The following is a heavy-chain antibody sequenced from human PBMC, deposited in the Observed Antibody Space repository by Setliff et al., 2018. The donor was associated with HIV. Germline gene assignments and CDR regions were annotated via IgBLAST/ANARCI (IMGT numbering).Heavy chain of an antibody. CDR3: HSGYDTEEQSYFDY. CDR2: INSDGSDT. CDR1: GFTFSNYW. V-gene: IGHV3-74*01. D-gene: IGHD5-12*01. J-gene: IGHJ4*02. Sequence: GGSLRLSCAASGFTFSNYWMHWVRQVPGKGLVWVSRINSDGSDTNYADSVKGRFTTSRDNAKNTMYLQMNSLRAEDTGVYYCHSGYDTEEQSYFDYWGQGALVTVSS.